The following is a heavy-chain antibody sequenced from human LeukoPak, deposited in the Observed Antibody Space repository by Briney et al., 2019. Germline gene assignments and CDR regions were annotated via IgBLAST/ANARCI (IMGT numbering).Heavy chain of an antibody. Sequence: SETLSLTCTVSGGSISTNNDYWNWTRQPPEQGLEWIGSIHYTGSAWYSPSLKSRVTISVDTSKNQFSLRLNSVTAADTAVYFCTREYSAHSDFWGQGALVTVSS. CDR3: TREYSAHSDF. J-gene: IGHJ4*02. V-gene: IGHV4-39*02. CDR2: IHYTGSA. D-gene: IGHD4-11*01. CDR1: GGSISTNNDY.